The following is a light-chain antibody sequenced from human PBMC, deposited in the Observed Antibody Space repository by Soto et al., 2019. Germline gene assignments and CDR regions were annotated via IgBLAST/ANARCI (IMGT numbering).Light chain of an antibody. J-gene: IGLJ1*01. Sequence: QSALTQPASVSGSPGQSITISCTGTSSDVGSYNLVSWYQQHAGKAPKVMISEVSKRPSGVSNRISGSKSGNTASLTISGLQAEDEADYYCCSYAGSSTFVFGTGTKVNLL. CDR1: SSDVGSYNL. CDR3: CSYAGSSTFV. V-gene: IGLV2-23*02. CDR2: EVS.